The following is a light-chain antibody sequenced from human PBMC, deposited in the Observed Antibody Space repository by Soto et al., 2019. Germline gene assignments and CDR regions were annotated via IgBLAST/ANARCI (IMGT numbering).Light chain of an antibody. CDR1: QSVDSTF. J-gene: IGKJ1*01. CDR2: GAS. CDR3: QQYRCAVK. V-gene: IGKV3-20*01. Sequence: EIVLTQSPGSLSLSPGERATLSCRASQSVDSTFFAWYQKKPGQAPRLLIYGASKRATGVPDRFSGSGSGTDFTLTISKLEAEDFAVYSCQQYRCAVKFGQGTKVEL.